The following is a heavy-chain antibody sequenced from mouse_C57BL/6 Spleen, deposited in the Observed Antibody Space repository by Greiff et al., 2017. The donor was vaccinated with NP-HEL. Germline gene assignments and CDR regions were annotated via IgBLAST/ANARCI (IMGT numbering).Heavy chain of an antibody. Sequence: QVQLQQPGAELVMPGASVKLSCKASGYTFTSYWMHWVKQRPGQGLEWIGEIDPSDSYTNYNQKFKGKSTLTVDKSSSTAYMQLSSLTSEDSAVYYCAREEENYYGSRDWFAYWGQGTLVTVSA. CDR3: AREEENYYGSRDWFAY. J-gene: IGHJ3*01. V-gene: IGHV1-69*01. CDR1: GYTFTSYW. D-gene: IGHD1-1*01. CDR2: IDPSDSYT.